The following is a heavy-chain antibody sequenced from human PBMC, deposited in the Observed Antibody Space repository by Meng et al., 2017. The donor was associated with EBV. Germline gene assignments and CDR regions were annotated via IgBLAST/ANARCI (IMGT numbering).Heavy chain of an antibody. CDR2: IYYTGST. V-gene: IGHV4-61*01. Sequence: QVQLQESGPGLVKPSETLSLTCTVSGGSVNNESYYWGWIRQPPGKGLEYIGYIYYTGSTNCNSSLKSRVTISLDKSKNQFSLKLTSLTAADTAIYYCARGDYTNYPRWFDPWGQGTLVTV. J-gene: IGHJ5*02. CDR1: GGSVNNESYY. D-gene: IGHD4-11*01. CDR3: ARGDYTNYPRWFDP.